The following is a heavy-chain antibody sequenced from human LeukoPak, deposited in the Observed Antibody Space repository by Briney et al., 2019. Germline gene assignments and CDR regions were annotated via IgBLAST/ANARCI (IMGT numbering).Heavy chain of an antibody. D-gene: IGHD2-15*01. CDR1: GGSISSGGYS. CDR2: IYHSGST. J-gene: IGHJ4*02. Sequence: SETLSLTCAVSGGSISSGGYSWSWIRQPPGKGLEWIGYIYHSGSTYYNPSLKSRVTISVDRSKNQSSLKLSSVTAADTAVYYCARDRGGGVDYWGQGTLVTVSS. V-gene: IGHV4-30-2*01. CDR3: ARDRGGGVDY.